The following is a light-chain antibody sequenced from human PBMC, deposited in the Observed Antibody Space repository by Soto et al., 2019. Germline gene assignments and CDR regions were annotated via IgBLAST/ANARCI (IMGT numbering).Light chain of an antibody. CDR2: DVN. J-gene: IGLJ1*01. CDR1: SRDVCAYIF. V-gene: IGLV2-8*01. CDR3: VSFAGXTYV. Sequence: QSSLTQPPSASGSPVQSVTISCTGTSRDVCAYIFFSWYQQHPGKAPKLMVYDVNRRPPGFPDRFFGSKSVNTASLTVSGLKAEDEADYYRVSFAGXTYVFGTGTKVXV.